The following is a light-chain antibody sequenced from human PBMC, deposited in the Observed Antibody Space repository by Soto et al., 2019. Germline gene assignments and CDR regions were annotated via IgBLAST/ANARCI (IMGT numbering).Light chain of an antibody. V-gene: IGLV2-8*01. Sequence: QSVLTQPPSASGSPGHSVTISCTGTTSDVGNYNYVSWYQQYTGKAPKLRIYEVNKRPSGVPDRFSGSKSCNTASLTVSGLQAEDEADYYCTSSAAGKNVVFGGGTKLPS. CDR1: TSDVGNYNY. CDR2: EVN. CDR3: TSSAAGKNVV. J-gene: IGLJ2*01.